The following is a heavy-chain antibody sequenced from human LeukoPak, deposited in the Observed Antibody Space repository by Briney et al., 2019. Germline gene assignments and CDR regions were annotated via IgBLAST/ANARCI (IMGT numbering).Heavy chain of an antibody. Sequence: GGSLRLSCAASGFTFSSYWMSWVRQAPGKGLEWVANIKQDGSEKYYVDSVKGRFTISRDNAKNSLYLQMNSLRAEDTAVYYCANGPTASGYFAYFDYWGQGTPVAVSS. D-gene: IGHD3-22*01. J-gene: IGHJ4*02. V-gene: IGHV3-7*01. CDR2: IKQDGSEK. CDR3: ANGPTASGYFAYFDY. CDR1: GFTFSSYW.